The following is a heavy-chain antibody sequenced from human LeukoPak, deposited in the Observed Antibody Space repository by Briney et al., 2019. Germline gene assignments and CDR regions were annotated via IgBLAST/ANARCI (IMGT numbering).Heavy chain of an antibody. CDR3: AKDFRIGYSAHFDY. CDR1: GFSFSNYA. V-gene: IGHV3-23*01. CDR2: ITSSGDST. D-gene: IGHD2-21*01. Sequence: GGSLRLSCAASGFSFSNYALSWVRQSPRQGLEWVSAITSSGDSTYYADSVKGRFSISRDNSKNTLYLQMDSLRGEDTAVYYCAKDFRIGYSAHFDYWGQGALVTVSS. J-gene: IGHJ4*02.